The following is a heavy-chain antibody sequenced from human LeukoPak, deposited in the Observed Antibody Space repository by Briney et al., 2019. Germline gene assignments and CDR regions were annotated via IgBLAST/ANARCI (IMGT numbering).Heavy chain of an antibody. Sequence: GGSLRLSCAASGFTFSSYAMSWVRQAPGKGLEWVLAISGSGGSTYYADSVKGWFTISRDNSKNTLYLQMNSLRAEDTAVYYCAKDQNNYYDSSDYYYYMDVWGKGTTVTISS. D-gene: IGHD3-22*01. V-gene: IGHV3-23*01. CDR2: ISGSGGST. CDR3: AKDQNNYYDSSDYYYYMDV. CDR1: GFTFSSYA. J-gene: IGHJ6*03.